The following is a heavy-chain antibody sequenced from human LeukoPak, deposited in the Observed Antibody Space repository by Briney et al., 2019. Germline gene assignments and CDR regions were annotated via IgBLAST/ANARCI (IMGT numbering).Heavy chain of an antibody. V-gene: IGHV3-53*01. J-gene: IGHJ4*02. CDR1: GFTVSSNY. CDR3: ARAASEGYFDY. Sequence: GGSLRLSCAASGFTVSSNYMSWVRQAPGKGLEWVSVIYAGGATFYADSVKGRFTISRDISKNTVYLHMNSLRAEDTAVYYCARAASEGYFDYWGRGTLVTVSS. CDR2: IYAGGAT.